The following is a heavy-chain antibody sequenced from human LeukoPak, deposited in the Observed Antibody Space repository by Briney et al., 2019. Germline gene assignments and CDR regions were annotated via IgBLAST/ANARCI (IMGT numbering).Heavy chain of an antibody. V-gene: IGHV3-7*01. D-gene: IGHD6-13*01. CDR2: IKQDGSEK. J-gene: IGHJ4*02. CDR3: ARDPESSSFDL. Sequence: GGSLRLSCAASGFTFSSYWMSWVRQAPGKGLEWVANIKQDGSEKYYVDSVKGRFTISRDNAKNSLYLQMNSLRADDTAVYYCARDPESSSFDLWGRGALVTVSS. CDR1: GFTFSSYW.